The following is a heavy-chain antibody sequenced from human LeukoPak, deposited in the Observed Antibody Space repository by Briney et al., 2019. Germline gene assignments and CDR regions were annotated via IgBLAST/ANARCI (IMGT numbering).Heavy chain of an antibody. CDR1: GFTFSNYG. J-gene: IGHJ6*02. D-gene: IGHD5-24*01. V-gene: IGHV3-30*18. Sequence: SGGSLRLSCATSGFTFSNYGMHWVRQAPGKGLEWVAAISYDGSSQYYADSVKGRFTISRDNSKNTLYLQMNSLRAEDTAVYYCAKSMAAYYYYGMDVWGQGTTVTVSS. CDR2: ISYDGSSQ. CDR3: AKSMAAYYYYGMDV.